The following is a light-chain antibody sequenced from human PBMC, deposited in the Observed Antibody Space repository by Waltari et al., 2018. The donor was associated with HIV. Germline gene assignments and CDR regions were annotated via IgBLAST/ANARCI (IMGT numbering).Light chain of an antibody. CDR1: STAVGRYVY. CDR3: SSYVVNSTPYV. J-gene: IGLJ1*01. Sequence: QSALTQPASVSGSPGQSITISCTGTSTAVGRYVYCSWYQHHPGKAPTLVIYEVTNRPSGISNRFSGSKSGNTASLTISGLQAEDEADYYCSSYVVNSTPYVFGSGTKVTVL. V-gene: IGLV2-14*01. CDR2: EVT.